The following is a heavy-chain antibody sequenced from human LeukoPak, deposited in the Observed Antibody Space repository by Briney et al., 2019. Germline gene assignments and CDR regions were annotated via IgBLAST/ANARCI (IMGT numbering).Heavy chain of an antibody. CDR2: ISSSGSTI. CDR1: GFTFSDYY. Sequence: PGGSLRLSCAASGFTFSDYYMSWIRQAPGKGLEWVSYISSSGSTIYYADSVKGRFTISRDNAKNTLYLQMNSLRAEDTAVYYCAKDDIVVVPAAMGFDPWGQGTLVTVSS. V-gene: IGHV3-11*04. CDR3: AKDDIVVVPAAMGFDP. D-gene: IGHD2-2*01. J-gene: IGHJ5*02.